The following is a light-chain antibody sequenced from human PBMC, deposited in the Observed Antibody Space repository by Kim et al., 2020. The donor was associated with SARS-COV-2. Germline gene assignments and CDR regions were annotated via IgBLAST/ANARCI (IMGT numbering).Light chain of an antibody. Sequence: QSVLTQPPSVSGAPGQRVTISCTWSSSNIGTGYDVHWYQHLPGRAPTCLIYVTEARPSGVPDRFSASKSGTSASLAISGLHAEDEGDYYCQSYYNRNGDVVFGGGTQLTVL. J-gene: IGLJ2*01. CDR3: QSYYNRNGDVV. CDR1: SSNIGTGYD. V-gene: IGLV1-40*01. CDR2: VTE.